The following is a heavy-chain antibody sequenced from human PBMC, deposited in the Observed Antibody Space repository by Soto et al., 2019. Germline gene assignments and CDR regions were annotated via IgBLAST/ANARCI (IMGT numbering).Heavy chain of an antibody. CDR3: ARGASDYQLTS. Sequence: QVQLVESGGGVVQPGRSLRLSCAASGFTFSSYAMHWVRQAPGKGLEWVAVISYDGSNKYYADSVKGRFTISRDNSKNTLYLQMNSLRAEDTAVYYCARGASDYQLTSWGQGTLVTVSS. V-gene: IGHV3-30-3*01. D-gene: IGHD2-2*01. J-gene: IGHJ5*02. CDR1: GFTFSSYA. CDR2: ISYDGSNK.